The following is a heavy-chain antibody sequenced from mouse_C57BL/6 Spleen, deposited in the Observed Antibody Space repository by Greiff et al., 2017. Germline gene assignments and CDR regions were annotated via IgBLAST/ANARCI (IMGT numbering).Heavy chain of an antibody. CDR1: GFTFSSYA. CDR3: ARDYGRLDY. D-gene: IGHD1-1*01. CDR2: ISDGGSYT. V-gene: IGHV5-4*01. J-gene: IGHJ2*01. Sequence: EVKLMESGGGLVKPGGSLKLSCAASGFTFSSYAMSWVRQTPEKRLEWVATISDGGSYTYYPDNVKGRFTISRDNAKNNLYLQMSHLKSEDTAMYYCARDYGRLDYWGQGTTLTVSS.